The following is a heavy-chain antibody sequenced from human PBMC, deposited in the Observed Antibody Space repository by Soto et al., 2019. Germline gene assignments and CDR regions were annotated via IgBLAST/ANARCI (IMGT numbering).Heavy chain of an antibody. CDR1: GYTFTSYD. V-gene: IGHV1-8*01. Sequence: ASVKVSCKASGYTFTSYDINWVRQATGQGLEWMGWMNPNSGNTGYAQKFQGRVTMTRNTSISTAYMELSSLRSEDTAVYYCARGSRYCSGGSCYQNWYYYYGMDVWGQRPTVTVSS. CDR2: MNPNSGNT. CDR3: ARGSRYCSGGSCYQNWYYYYGMDV. D-gene: IGHD2-15*01. J-gene: IGHJ6*02.